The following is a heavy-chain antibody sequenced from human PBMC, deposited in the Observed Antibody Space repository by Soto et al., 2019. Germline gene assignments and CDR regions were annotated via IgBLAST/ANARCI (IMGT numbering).Heavy chain of an antibody. CDR1: GASISSGDYF. CDR3: AREKGYISGPKNFDY. V-gene: IGHV4-30-4*01. J-gene: IGHJ4*02. Sequence: SETLSLTCTVSGASISSGDYFWSWIRQSPGKGLQWIGYIYDSGSSYYNPSLKSRVTMSVDTSKNQFSLKMSSVTAADTAVYYCAREKGYISGPKNFDYWGQGTLVTVS. CDR2: IYDSGSS. D-gene: IGHD5-12*01.